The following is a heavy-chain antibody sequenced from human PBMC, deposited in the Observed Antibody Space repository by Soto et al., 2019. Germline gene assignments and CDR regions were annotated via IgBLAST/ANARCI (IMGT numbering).Heavy chain of an antibody. Sequence: ASVKVSCKASGYTFTSYGISWVRQAPGQGLEWMGWISAYNGNTNYAQKLQGRVTMTTDTSTSTAYMELRSLRSDDTAVYYCTKDPKFDDIYTGYFVNALWGQGTPVTVSS. D-gene: IGHD3-9*01. V-gene: IGHV1-18*01. J-gene: IGHJ4*02. CDR3: TKDPKFDDIYTGYFVNAL. CDR2: ISAYNGNT. CDR1: GYTFTSYG.